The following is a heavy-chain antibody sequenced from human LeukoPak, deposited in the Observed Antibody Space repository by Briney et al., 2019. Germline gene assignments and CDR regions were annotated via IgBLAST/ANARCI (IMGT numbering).Heavy chain of an antibody. J-gene: IGHJ4*02. V-gene: IGHV3-7*01. CDR2: VNEDGSER. Sequence: GGSLRLSCVASGLTFSSFWMSWARQAPGKGLEWVANVNEDGSERNYVDSVKGRFTIARDNAKYSLSLQMNSLRAEDMAVYYCASGGHLDYWGQGTLVTVSS. CDR1: GLTFSSFW. CDR3: ASGGHLDY. D-gene: IGHD3-16*01.